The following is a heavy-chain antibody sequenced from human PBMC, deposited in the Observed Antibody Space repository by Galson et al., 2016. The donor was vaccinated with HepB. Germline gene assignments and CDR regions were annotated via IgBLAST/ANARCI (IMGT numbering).Heavy chain of an antibody. CDR2: ISSNSGDT. CDR1: GFIFDNYA. Sequence: SLRLSCATSGFIFDNYAMHWVRQIPGKGLEWVSGISSNSGDTGYADFVKGRFIISRDNAKNSLYLQMNSLRSEDEALYYCAKGGGGYRDFWSGYFDFWGQGTPVTVSS. J-gene: IGHJ5*01. D-gene: IGHD3-3*01. CDR3: AKGGGGYRDFWSGYFDF. V-gene: IGHV3-9*01.